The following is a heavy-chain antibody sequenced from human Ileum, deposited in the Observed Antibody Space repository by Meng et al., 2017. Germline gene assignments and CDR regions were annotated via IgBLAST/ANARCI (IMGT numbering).Heavy chain of an antibody. V-gene: IGHV3-23*01. Sequence: GVSLRLSCAASGFTFSSCAMNWVRQAPGKWLEWVSAVSTAGITYYADSVKGRFTISRDNSKNTLYLQMNSLRAEDTAVYYCAKGGTFTRDSMDYRGQGTLVTVSS. J-gene: IGHJ4*02. CDR3: AKGGTFTRDSMDY. D-gene: IGHD2-15*01. CDR2: VSTAGIT. CDR1: GFTFSSCA.